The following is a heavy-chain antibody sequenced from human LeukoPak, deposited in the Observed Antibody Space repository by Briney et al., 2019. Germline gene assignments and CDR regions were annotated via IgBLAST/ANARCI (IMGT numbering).Heavy chain of an antibody. CDR2: ISPGDSKT. V-gene: IGHV5-51*01. D-gene: IGHD5-12*01. Sequence: GESLKISCQCSGSSFTSYWIGWVRQLPGKGLEWMGIISPGDSKTIYSPSFQGQVIISADKSISTAYLQWSSLKASGTAMYYCARLRGSGYDRFDYWGQGTLVTVSS. CDR1: GSSFTSYW. CDR3: ARLRGSGYDRFDY. J-gene: IGHJ4*02.